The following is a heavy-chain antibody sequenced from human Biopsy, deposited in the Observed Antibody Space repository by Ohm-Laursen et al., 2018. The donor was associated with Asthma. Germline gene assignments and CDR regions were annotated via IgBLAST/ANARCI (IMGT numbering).Heavy chain of an antibody. V-gene: IGHV1-3*04. CDR3: ARTYYDFLTGQVKDVFGV. J-gene: IGHJ3*01. Sequence: ASVKVSCRASGYNFISFAIHWVRQAPGQRLEWMGWVNTGNGDAKYSQKFQGRVTITRDTSASTAYMELRSLRSEDTATYYCARTYYDFLTGQVKDVFGVWGQGTMVTVSS. D-gene: IGHD3-9*01. CDR2: VNTGNGDA. CDR1: GYNFISFA.